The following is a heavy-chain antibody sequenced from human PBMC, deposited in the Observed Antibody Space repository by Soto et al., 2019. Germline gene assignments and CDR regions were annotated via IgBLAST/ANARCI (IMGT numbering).Heavy chain of an antibody. D-gene: IGHD3-22*01. Sequence: SVKVSCKASGGTFSSYAISWVRQAPGQGLEWMGGIIPIFGTANYAQKFQGRVTITADESTSTAYMELSSLRFEDTAVYYCARAHYYDSSGPTKFYGMDVWGQGTTVTVSS. J-gene: IGHJ6*02. CDR2: IIPIFGTA. CDR1: GGTFSSYA. V-gene: IGHV1-69*13. CDR3: ARAHYYDSSGPTKFYGMDV.